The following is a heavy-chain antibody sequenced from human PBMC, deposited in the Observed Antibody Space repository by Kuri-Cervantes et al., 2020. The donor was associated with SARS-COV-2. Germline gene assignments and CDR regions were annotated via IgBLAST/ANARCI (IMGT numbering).Heavy chain of an antibody. CDR2: INHSGST. CDR1: GYSISSGYH. CDR3: ARGARVYGGNSEFDY. D-gene: IGHD4-23*01. J-gene: IGHJ4*02. Sequence: SETLSLTCAVAGYSISSGYHWTWIRQPPGKGLEWIGEINHSGSTNYNPSLKSRVTISVDTSKNQFSLKLSSVTAADTAVYYCARGARVYGGNSEFDYWGQGTLVTVSS. V-gene: IGHV4-34*01.